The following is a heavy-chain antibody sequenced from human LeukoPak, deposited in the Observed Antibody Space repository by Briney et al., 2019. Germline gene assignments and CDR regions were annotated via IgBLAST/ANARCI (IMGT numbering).Heavy chain of an antibody. V-gene: IGHV4-59*08. CDR2: IYYSGST. D-gene: IGHD1-26*01. J-gene: IGHJ5*02. CDR3: ARHAIYSGGYSYWFDP. Sequence: SETLSLTCTVSGGSISSYYWSWIRQPPGKGLEWIGYIYYSGSTNYNPSLKSRASISLDTSKNLCSLRLSSVTAADTAVYYCARHAIYSGGYSYWFDPWGLGTLVTVSS. CDR1: GGSISSYY.